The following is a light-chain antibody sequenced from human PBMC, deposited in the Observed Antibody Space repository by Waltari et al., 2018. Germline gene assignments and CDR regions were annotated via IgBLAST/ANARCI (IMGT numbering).Light chain of an antibody. CDR2: EVT. CDR1: SGDVGYYDF. Sequence: QSALTQPPSASGSPGQAVTISCTGSSGDVGYYDFVYWYQQHPGKVPRLLIFEVTRRPSGVPARFAGSKSETTASLTVSGLQPEDEADYYCTSFAASGDLVFGGGTKLTVL. CDR3: TSFAASGDLV. V-gene: IGLV2-8*01. J-gene: IGLJ3*02.